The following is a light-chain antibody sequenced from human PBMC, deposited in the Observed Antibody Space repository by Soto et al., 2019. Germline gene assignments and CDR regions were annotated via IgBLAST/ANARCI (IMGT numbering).Light chain of an antibody. J-gene: IGKJ1*01. CDR1: QSVSSN. V-gene: IGKV3-15*01. CDR3: QQYNNWPPWT. CDR2: GAS. Sequence: EIVMTQSPATLSVSPGERATISCSASQSVSSNLAWYRQKPGQAPRLLIYGASTRATGIPARFSGSGSGTEFTLTISSLQSEDFAVYYCQQYNNWPPWTFGQGTKVDI.